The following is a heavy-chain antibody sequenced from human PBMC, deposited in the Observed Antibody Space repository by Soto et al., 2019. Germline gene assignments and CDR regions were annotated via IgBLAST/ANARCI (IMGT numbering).Heavy chain of an antibody. J-gene: IGHJ4*02. CDR3: ARVKTVELHTAALDY. V-gene: IGHV4-59*01. CDR2: IYYLGST. CDR1: SGSMSTYN. D-gene: IGHD1-7*01. Sequence: SETLSCTFTVYSGSMSTYNRSWIRQHPGKGLEWIGYIYYLGSTSYNPSRKSRVTISVDKSKKQFSLKLCSVTAADTAVYYCARVKTVELHTAALDYWGQGALFIVSS.